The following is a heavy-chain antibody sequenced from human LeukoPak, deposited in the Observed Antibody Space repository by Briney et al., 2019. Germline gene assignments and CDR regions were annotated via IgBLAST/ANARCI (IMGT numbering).Heavy chain of an antibody. J-gene: IGHJ4*01. Sequence: PGGSLRLSCAASGLPFSVTWMSWVRQVPGKGLEWIARLKSRVAGETADYAAPVKGRFTVSRDDSKNTLYLQMNSLKTEDTAVYFCTTVNSGGHPSHFFDFWGPGTLVTVSS. D-gene: IGHD1-26*01. CDR2: LKSRVAGETA. V-gene: IGHV3-15*01. CDR1: GLPFSVTW. CDR3: TTVNSGGHPSHFFDF.